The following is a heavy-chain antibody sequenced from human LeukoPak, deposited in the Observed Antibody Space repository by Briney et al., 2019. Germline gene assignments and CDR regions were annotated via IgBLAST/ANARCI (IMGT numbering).Heavy chain of an antibody. Sequence: SETLSLTCAVYGGSFRGYYWSWIRQPPGKGLEWIGEINHSGSTNYNPSLKSRVTISVDTSKNQFSLKLSSVTAADTAVYYCARGPYGGNSFAFDYWGQGTLVTVSS. CDR2: INHSGST. CDR3: ARGPYGGNSFAFDY. D-gene: IGHD4-23*01. CDR1: GGSFRGYY. V-gene: IGHV4-34*01. J-gene: IGHJ4*02.